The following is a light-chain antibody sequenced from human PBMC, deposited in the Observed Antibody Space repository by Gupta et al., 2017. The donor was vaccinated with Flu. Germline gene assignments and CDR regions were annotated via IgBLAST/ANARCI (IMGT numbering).Light chain of an antibody. V-gene: IGKV3D-15*01. CDR2: GAS. CDR1: QSIRSD. CDR3: QQYENWPPGYT. J-gene: IGKJ2*01. Sequence: EVVMTQSPATLSVSPGDTVTLSCRASQSIRSDLVWYQQKPGQPPRLLIYGASSRAAGIPGRFSGSGSDTEFTLTISSLQPEDSAVYYCQQYENWPPGYTFGQGTKLEIK.